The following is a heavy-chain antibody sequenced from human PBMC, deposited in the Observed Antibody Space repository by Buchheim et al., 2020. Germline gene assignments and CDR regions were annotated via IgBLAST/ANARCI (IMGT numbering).Heavy chain of an antibody. V-gene: IGHV3-23*01. CDR1: GYTFSNYA. CDR2: ISSGAGGI. CDR3: AKDGYSSGWGFDH. D-gene: IGHD6-19*01. Sequence: EVQLLESGGGLVQPGGSVRLSCVGSGYTFSNYAMSWVRQAPGKGLEWVSAISSGAGGIKYAESVKGRFTISREHSITTTYLQMNSLTAEDTAIYYCAKDGYSSGWGFDHWGQGTL. J-gene: IGHJ4*02.